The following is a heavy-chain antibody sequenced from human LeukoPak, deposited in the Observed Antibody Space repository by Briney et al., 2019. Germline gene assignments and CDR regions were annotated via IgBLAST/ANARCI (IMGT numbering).Heavy chain of an antibody. CDR1: GFTFSSYS. V-gene: IGHV3-21*04. CDR3: ARRAVVTIRYYFDY. CDR2: ISSSSSYI. D-gene: IGHD4-23*01. J-gene: IGHJ4*02. Sequence: GGSLRLSCAASGFTFSSYSMNWVRQAPGKGLEWVSSISSSSSYIYYADSVKGRFTISRDNAKNSLYLQMNSLRAEDTAVYYCARRAVVTIRYYFDYWGQGTLVTVSS.